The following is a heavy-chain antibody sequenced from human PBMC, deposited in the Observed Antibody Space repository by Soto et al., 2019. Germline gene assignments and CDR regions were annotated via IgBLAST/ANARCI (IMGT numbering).Heavy chain of an antibody. Sequence: QVQLQESGPGLVKPSQTLSLTCTVSGGSISSGDYYWSWIRQPPGQGLEWIGYIYYSGSTYYNPSLKSRVTISVDTSKNQFSLKLSSVTAADTAVYYCARRTRYSSSSFGYYYYGMDVWGQGTTVTVSS. J-gene: IGHJ6*02. CDR1: GGSISSGDYY. D-gene: IGHD6-6*01. V-gene: IGHV4-30-4*01. CDR2: IYYSGST. CDR3: ARRTRYSSSSFGYYYYGMDV.